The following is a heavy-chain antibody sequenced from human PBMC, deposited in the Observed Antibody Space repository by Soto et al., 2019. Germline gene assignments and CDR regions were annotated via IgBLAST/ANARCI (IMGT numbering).Heavy chain of an antibody. CDR3: ARANFHEELPSLYTWFDP. V-gene: IGHV4-59*01. CDR2: IYYSGST. Sequence: PSETLSLTCTVSGGSISSYYWSWIRQPPGKGLEWIGYIYYSGSTNYNPSLKSRVTISVDTSKNQFSLKLSSVTAADPAVYSCARANFHEELPSLYTWFDPWGQGTPVTVSP. J-gene: IGHJ5*02. D-gene: IGHD1-26*01. CDR1: GGSISSYY.